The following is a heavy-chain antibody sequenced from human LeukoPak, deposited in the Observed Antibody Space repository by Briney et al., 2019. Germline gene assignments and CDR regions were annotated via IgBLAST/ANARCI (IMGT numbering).Heavy chain of an antibody. D-gene: IGHD4-17*01. CDR2: IHTSGDT. CDR1: GLTGSHNY. J-gene: IGHJ5*02. V-gene: IGHV3-53*01. CDR3: IVFGDSNH. Sequence: GGCLRLSCAASGLTGSHNYVSWVRQAPGKGLEWVSAIHTSGDTCYADSVKGRFTISRDTSKNTLYLQINSLRVEDTAVYYCIVFGDSNHWGQGTLVTVSS.